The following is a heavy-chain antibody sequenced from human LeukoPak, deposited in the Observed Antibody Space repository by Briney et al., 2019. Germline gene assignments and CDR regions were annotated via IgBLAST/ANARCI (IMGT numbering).Heavy chain of an antibody. CDR2: INHSGST. J-gene: IGHJ4*02. CDR1: GGSFSGYY. D-gene: IGHD6-19*01. Sequence: SETLSLTCAVYGGSFSGYYWSWIRQPPGKGLEWIGEINHSGSTSYNPSLKSRVTISVDTSKNQFSLKLSSVTAADTAVYYCARLPSVAGHRGYFDYWGQGTLVTVSS. V-gene: IGHV4-34*01. CDR3: ARLPSVAGHRGYFDY.